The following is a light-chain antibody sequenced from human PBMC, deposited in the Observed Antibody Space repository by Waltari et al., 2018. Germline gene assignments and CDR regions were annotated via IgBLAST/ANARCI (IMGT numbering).Light chain of an antibody. Sequence: SSELTQDPAVSVALGPTVRITCQGDSLRRYYAIWYQQRPGQAPFLVLYGHDNRPSGIPDRFSGSTSGNTASLTITRAQAEDAGVYYCLSRDSSSTRVFGGGTTLTV. CDR2: GHD. CDR3: LSRDSSSTRV. J-gene: IGLJ3*02. V-gene: IGLV3-19*01. CDR1: SLRRYY.